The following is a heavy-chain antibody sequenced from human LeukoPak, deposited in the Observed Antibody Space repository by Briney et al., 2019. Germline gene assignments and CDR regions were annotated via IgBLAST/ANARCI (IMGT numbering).Heavy chain of an antibody. Sequence: SLRLSCAASGFTFDDYAMHWVRQAPGKGLEWVSGISWNSGSIGYADSVKGRFTISRDNAKNSLYLQMNSLRAEDTALYYCAKDIGAAAGTFYGMDVWGQGTTVTVSS. J-gene: IGHJ6*02. CDR2: ISWNSGSI. CDR3: AKDIGAAAGTFYGMDV. CDR1: GFTFDDYA. D-gene: IGHD6-13*01. V-gene: IGHV3-9*01.